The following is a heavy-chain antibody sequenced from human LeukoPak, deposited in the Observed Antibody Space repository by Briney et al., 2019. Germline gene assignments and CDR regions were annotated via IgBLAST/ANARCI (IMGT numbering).Heavy chain of an antibody. Sequence: ASVKVSCKASGYTFTSYGISWVRQAPGQGLEWMGWISAYNGNTNYAQKLQGRVTMTTDTSTSTAYMELRSLRSADTAVDYCASLGNNYYYYMDVWGKGTTVTVSS. V-gene: IGHV1-18*01. D-gene: IGHD2/OR15-2a*01. CDR3: ASLGNNYYYYMDV. J-gene: IGHJ6*03. CDR1: GYTFTSYG. CDR2: ISAYNGNT.